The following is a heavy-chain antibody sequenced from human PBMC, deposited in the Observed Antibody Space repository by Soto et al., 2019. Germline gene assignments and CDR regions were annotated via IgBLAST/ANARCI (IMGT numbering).Heavy chain of an antibody. V-gene: IGHV1-3*01. J-gene: IGHJ4*02. CDR3: ARARWSCFDY. D-gene: IGHD3-16*02. CDR2: INAGNGNT. Sequence: RQAPGQRLEWMGWINAGNGNTKYSQKFQGRVTITRDTSASTAYMELSSLRSEDTAVYYCARARWSCFDYWGQGTLVTVS.